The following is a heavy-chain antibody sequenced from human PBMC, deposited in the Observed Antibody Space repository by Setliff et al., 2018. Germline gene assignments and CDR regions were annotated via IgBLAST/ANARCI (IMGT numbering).Heavy chain of an antibody. CDR2: IRGRTDNYAT. V-gene: IGHV3-73*01. J-gene: IGHJ3*02. Sequence: GGSLRLSCAASGFSFSGFAVYWVRQASVKGLEWIGRIRGRTDNYATAYAASVRGRFTISRDDSKNTAYLQMNSLKTEDTAVYYCTFARDGYDVFDIWGQGTMVT. CDR1: GFSFSGFA. D-gene: IGHD5-18*01. CDR3: TFARDGYDVFDI.